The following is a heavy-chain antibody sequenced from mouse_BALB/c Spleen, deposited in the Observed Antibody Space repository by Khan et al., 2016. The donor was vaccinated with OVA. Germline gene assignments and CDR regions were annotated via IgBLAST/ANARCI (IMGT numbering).Heavy chain of an antibody. J-gene: IGHJ4*01. CDR1: GFTFSSFR. CDR3: ARNSYYYGNSYIMDY. Sequence: EVELVESGGGLVQPGGSRKLSCATSGFTFSSFRIHWVRQAPATGLEWVAYISTDSSTIYDADTVKGRLTIFSEPHKNTTFMQMTSLRSEETAMYYCARNSYYYGNSYIMDYWGQGTSVTVSS. V-gene: IGHV5-17*02. D-gene: IGHD1-1*01. CDR2: ISTDSSTI.